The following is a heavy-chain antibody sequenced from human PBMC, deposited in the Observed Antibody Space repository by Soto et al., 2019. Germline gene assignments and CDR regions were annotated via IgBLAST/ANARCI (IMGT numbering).Heavy chain of an antibody. D-gene: IGHD2-21*02. CDR3: ARDTSDCDSNWFDP. CDR2: ISPIFGSA. V-gene: IGHV1-69*13. CDR1: GYTFTGYY. Sequence: SVKVSCKASGYTFTGYYMHWVRQAPGQGLEWIGTISPIFGSAAYAQRFQGRVTITADVPTNTAYMELSSLRSEDAAIYYCARDTSDCDSNWFDPWGQGTQVTVSS. J-gene: IGHJ5*02.